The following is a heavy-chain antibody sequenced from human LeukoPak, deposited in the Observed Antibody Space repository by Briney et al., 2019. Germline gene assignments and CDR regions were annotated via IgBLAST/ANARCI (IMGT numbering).Heavy chain of an antibody. CDR1: GYTFTSYD. D-gene: IGHD6-19*01. Sequence: VASVKVSCTASGYTFTSYDINWVRQATGQGLEWMGWMNPNSGNTGYAQKFQGRVTMTRNTSISTAYMELSSLRSEDTAVYYCARAAVAGTREVWFDPWGQGTLVTVSS. J-gene: IGHJ5*02. V-gene: IGHV1-8*01. CDR2: MNPNSGNT. CDR3: ARAAVAGTREVWFDP.